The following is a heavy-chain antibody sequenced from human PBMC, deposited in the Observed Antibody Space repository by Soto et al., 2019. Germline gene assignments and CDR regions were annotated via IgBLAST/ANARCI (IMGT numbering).Heavy chain of an antibody. J-gene: IGHJ5*02. CDR3: ARRASLSGWFDP. V-gene: IGHV4-39*01. Sequence: SETLSLTCTVSGGSISSSSYYWGWIRQPPGKGLEWIGSIYYSGSTYYNPSLKNRVTISVDTSKKHFSLKLISVTVADTAVYYCARRASLSGWFDPWGQGTLVTVSS. CDR2: IYYSGST. CDR1: GGSISSSSYY. D-gene: IGHD1-26*01.